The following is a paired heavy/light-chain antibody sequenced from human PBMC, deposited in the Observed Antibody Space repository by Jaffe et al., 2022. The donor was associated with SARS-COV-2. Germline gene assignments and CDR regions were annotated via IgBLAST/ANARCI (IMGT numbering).Light chain of an antibody. J-gene: IGKJ3*01. CDR1: QDISNY. CDR3: QQYDNLLT. Sequence: DIQMTQSPSSLSASVGDRVTITCQASQDISNYLNWYQQKPGKAPKLLIYDASNLETGVPSRFSGSGSGTDFTFTISSLQPEDIATYYCQQYDNLLTFGPGTKVDIK. V-gene: IGKV1-33*01. CDR2: DAS.
Heavy chain of an antibody. J-gene: IGHJ6*02. D-gene: IGHD3-22*01. Sequence: QVQLVESGGGVVQPGRSLRLSCAASGFTFSSYGMHWVRQAPGKGLEWVAVIWYDGSNKYYADSVKGRFTISRDNSKNTLYLQMNSLRAEDTAVYYCARDRHHYDSSGYTYYYYGMDVWGQGTTVTVSS. CDR1: GFTFSSYG. V-gene: IGHV3-33*01. CDR2: IWYDGSNK. CDR3: ARDRHHYDSSGYTYYYYGMDV.